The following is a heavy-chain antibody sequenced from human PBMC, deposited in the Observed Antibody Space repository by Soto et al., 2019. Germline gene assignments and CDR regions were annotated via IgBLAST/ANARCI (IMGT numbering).Heavy chain of an antibody. J-gene: IGHJ4*02. CDR1: GDSIISDKW. CDR2: IHHGGNS. Sequence: SETLSLTCAVSGDSIISDKWWSWVRQAPGKGLEWMGEIHHGGNSKYNPSLKSGVIISVDRSKNQFSLNLTSVTDADTAVYYCARGESQQQRDYWGQGTLVTVS. V-gene: IGHV4-4*02. D-gene: IGHD6-25*01. CDR3: ARGESQQQRDY.